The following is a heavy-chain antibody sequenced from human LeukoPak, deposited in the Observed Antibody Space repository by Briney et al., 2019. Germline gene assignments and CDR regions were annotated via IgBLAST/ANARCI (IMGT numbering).Heavy chain of an antibody. CDR2: IYTSGST. CDR1: GGSISSYY. CDR3: ARDGIVVVPAARDYYYYYMDV. V-gene: IGHV4-4*07. J-gene: IGHJ6*03. D-gene: IGHD2-2*01. Sequence: SETLSLTCTVSGGSISSYYWSWIRQPAGKGLEWIGCIYTSGSTNYNPSLKSRVTMSVDTSKNQFSLKLSSVTAADTAVYYCARDGIVVVPAARDYYYYYMDVWGKGTTVTVSS.